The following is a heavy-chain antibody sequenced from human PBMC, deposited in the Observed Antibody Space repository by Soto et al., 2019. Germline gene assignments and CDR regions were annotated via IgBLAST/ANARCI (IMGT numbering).Heavy chain of an antibody. V-gene: IGHV3-74*01. D-gene: IGHD1-26*01. CDR2: INSDGSTT. CDR1: VFTFSSYW. Sequence: GGSLRLSCTASVFTFSSYWMHLVRQAPGKGLVWVSRINSDGSTTTYADSVKGRFTISIDNAKNTMFLQMNSLRVEDTAVYYCISPEWELPRGARGYWGRGTMVTVSS. CDR3: ISPEWELPRGARGY. J-gene: IGHJ4*02.